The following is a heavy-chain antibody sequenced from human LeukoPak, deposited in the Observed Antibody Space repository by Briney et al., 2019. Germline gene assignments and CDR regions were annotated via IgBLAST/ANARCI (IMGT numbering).Heavy chain of an antibody. Sequence: PSETLSLTCAVSGGSFSGYYWSWIRQPPEKGLEWIGEINHSGSTNYNPSLKSRVTISVDTSKNQFSLMVRSVTAADTAVYYCGRSAGFVHFDHWGQGTLVTVTS. CDR2: INHSGST. J-gene: IGHJ4*02. CDR3: GRSAGFVHFDH. CDR1: GGSFSGYY. V-gene: IGHV4-34*01. D-gene: IGHD3-16*01.